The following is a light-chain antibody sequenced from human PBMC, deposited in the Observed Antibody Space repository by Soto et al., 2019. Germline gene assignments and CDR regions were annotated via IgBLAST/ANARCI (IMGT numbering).Light chain of an antibody. J-gene: IGLJ2*01. Sequence: QLVLTQPPSVSGAPGQRVTISCTGSSSNVGAGYDVHWYQQLPGTAPKLLIYGNNNRPSGVPDRFSGSKSGTSASLAITGLQAEDEADYYCQSYDSSLSSSVFGGGTKVTVL. CDR3: QSYDSSLSSSV. CDR1: SSNVGAGYD. CDR2: GNN. V-gene: IGLV1-40*01.